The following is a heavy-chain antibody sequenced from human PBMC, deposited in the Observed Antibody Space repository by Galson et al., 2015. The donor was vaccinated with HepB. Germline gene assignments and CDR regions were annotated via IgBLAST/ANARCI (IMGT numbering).Heavy chain of an antibody. V-gene: IGHV1-69*01. CDR3: ARVVVPAAMEAVRWFDP. J-gene: IGHJ5*02. Sequence: AISWVRQAPGQGLEWMGGIIPIFGTANHAQKFQGRVTITADESTSTAYMELSSLRSEDTAVYYCARVVVPAAMEAVRWFDPWGQGTLVTVSS. D-gene: IGHD2-2*01. CDR1: A. CDR2: IIPIFGTA.